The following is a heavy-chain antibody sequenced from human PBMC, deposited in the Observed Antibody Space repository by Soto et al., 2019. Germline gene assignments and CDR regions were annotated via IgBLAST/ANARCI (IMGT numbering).Heavy chain of an antibody. Sequence: SETLSLTCAVYGGSFSGYYWSWIRQPPGKGLEWIGEINYSGSTDYNPSLKSRVTISVDTSKNQFSLKLSSVTAADTAVYYCARTPHYDFWSGYYLGYYYMDVWGKGTTVTVSS. V-gene: IGHV4-34*01. CDR3: ARTPHYDFWSGYYLGYYYMDV. D-gene: IGHD3-3*01. J-gene: IGHJ6*03. CDR1: GGSFSGYY. CDR2: INYSGST.